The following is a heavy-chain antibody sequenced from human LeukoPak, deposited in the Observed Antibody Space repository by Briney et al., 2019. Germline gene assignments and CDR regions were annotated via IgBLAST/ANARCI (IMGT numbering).Heavy chain of an antibody. D-gene: IGHD1-20*01. CDR1: GFTFSSYD. Sequence: GSLRLSCAASGFTFSSYDMHWVRQATGKGLEWVSAIGTAGDTYYPGSVKGRFTISRENAKNSLYLQMNSLRAGDTAVYYCARANWNGGGFDYWGQGTLVTVSS. V-gene: IGHV3-13*01. J-gene: IGHJ4*02. CDR2: IGTAGDT. CDR3: ARANWNGGGFDY.